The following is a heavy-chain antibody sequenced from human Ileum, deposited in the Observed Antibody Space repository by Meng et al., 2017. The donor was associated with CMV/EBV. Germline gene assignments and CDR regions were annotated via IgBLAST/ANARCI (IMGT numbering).Heavy chain of an antibody. V-gene: IGHV4-30-4*08. CDR3: ARDRRQVRTYYFDY. D-gene: IGHD1-14*01. J-gene: IGHJ4*02. Sequence: VSGGSLSSTSDFWVWFRQPPGKGLEWLGYIHYSGSTYYNPSLKSRVTISLDTSKNQFSLKLSSVTAADTAVYYCARDRRQVRTYYFDYWGQGTLVPSPQ. CDR1: GGSLSSTSDF. CDR2: IHYSGST.